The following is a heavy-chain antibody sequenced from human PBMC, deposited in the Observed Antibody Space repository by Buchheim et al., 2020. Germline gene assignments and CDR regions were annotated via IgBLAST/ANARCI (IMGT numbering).Heavy chain of an antibody. Sequence: QVQLVESGGGLVKPGGSLRLSCAASGFTFSDYYMSWIRQAPGKGLEWVSYISSSSSYTNYADPVKGRFTISRDNAKNSLYLQMNSLRAEDTAVYYCARADLVWLRHYYYYGMDVWGQGTT. CDR1: GFTFSDYY. CDR3: ARADLVWLRHYYYYGMDV. J-gene: IGHJ6*02. CDR2: ISSSSSYT. V-gene: IGHV3-11*06. D-gene: IGHD3-16*01.